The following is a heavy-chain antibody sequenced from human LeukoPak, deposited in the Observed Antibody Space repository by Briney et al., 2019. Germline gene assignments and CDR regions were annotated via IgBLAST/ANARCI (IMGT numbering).Heavy chain of an antibody. Sequence: PGRSLRLSCAASGFTFSSYWMSWVRQAPGKGLEWVANIKQDGSEKYYVDSVKGRFTISRDNAKKSLYLQMNSLRAEDTAVYYCQFGSGSYYNIPDNWFDPWGQGTLVTVSS. CDR1: GFTFSSYW. J-gene: IGHJ5*02. CDR2: IKQDGSEK. D-gene: IGHD3-10*01. V-gene: IGHV3-7*01. CDR3: QFGSGSYYNIPDNWFDP.